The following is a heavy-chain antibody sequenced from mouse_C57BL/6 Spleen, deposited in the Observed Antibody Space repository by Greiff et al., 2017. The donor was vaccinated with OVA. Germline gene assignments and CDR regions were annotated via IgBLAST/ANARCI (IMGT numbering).Heavy chain of an antibody. J-gene: IGHJ1*03. Sequence: EVQLVESGGDLVKPGGSLKLSCAASGFTFSSYGMSWVRQTPDKRLEWVATISSGGSYTYYPDSVKGRFTISRDNAKNTLYLQMSSLKSEDTAMYYCARTPYYYGSSYGYFDVWGTGTTVTVSS. D-gene: IGHD1-1*01. CDR3: ARTPYYYGSSYGYFDV. CDR2: ISSGGSYT. CDR1: GFTFSSYG. V-gene: IGHV5-6*01.